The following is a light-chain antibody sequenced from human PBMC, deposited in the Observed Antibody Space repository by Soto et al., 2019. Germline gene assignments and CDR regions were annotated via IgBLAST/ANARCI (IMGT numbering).Light chain of an antibody. J-gene: IGKJ2*01. CDR3: QQYHSAPDT. CDR2: GAS. V-gene: IGKV3-20*01. Sequence: QXPXTXXLSXGERATLSCRASQSLRRSNLAWYQQKPGQAPRVLIYGASSRATGIPDRFSGSGSGTDFTLTISRLESEDFAVYYCQQYHSAPDTFGQGTKLEIK. CDR1: QSLRRSN.